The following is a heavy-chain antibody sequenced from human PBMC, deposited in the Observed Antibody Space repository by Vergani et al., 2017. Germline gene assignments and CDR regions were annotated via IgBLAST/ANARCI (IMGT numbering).Heavy chain of an antibody. V-gene: IGHV3-30*18. CDR3: AKSTSGGDYGNDAFDI. Sequence: VQLVESGGGLVKPGGSLRLSCAASGFTFSSYGMHWVRQAPGKGLEWVAVISYDGSNKYYADSVKGRFTISRDNSKNTLYLQMNSLRAEDTAVYYCAKSTSGGDYGNDAFDIWGQGTMVTVSS. CDR1: GFTFSSYG. CDR2: ISYDGSNK. J-gene: IGHJ3*02. D-gene: IGHD4-17*01.